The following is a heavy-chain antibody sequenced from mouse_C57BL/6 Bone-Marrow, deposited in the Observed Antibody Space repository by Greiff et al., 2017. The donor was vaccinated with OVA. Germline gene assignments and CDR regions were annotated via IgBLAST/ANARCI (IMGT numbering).Heavy chain of an antibody. J-gene: IGHJ4*01. V-gene: IGHV5-17*02. CDR3: ARSTMINYYTMDY. CDR1: GFTFSSFG. D-gene: IGHD2-4*01. Sequence: EVQGVESGGGLVQPGGSRKLSCAASGFTFSSFGMHWVRQAPEKGLEWVAYISSDSSAIYYADTVRGRFTISRDNPKNTLFLQMTSLRSEDTAMYYCARSTMINYYTMDYWGQGTSVTVSS. CDR2: ISSDSSAI.